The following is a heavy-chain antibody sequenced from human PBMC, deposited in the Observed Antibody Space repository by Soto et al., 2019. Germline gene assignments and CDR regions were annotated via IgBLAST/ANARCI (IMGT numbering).Heavy chain of an antibody. V-gene: IGHV5-10-1*01. J-gene: IGHJ4*02. Sequence: GESMKISCKGSGDSFANYWISWVRQMPGKGLEWMGRIDPSDSYTNYSPSFQGHVTISADKSISTAYLQWSSLKASDTAMYYCASQGYYDSSGLFNYWGQGTLVTVYS. D-gene: IGHD3-22*01. CDR1: GDSFANYW. CDR3: ASQGYYDSSGLFNY. CDR2: IDPSDSYT.